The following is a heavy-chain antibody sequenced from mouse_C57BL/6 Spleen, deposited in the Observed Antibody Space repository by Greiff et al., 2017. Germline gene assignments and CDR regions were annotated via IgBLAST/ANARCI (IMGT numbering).Heavy chain of an antibody. CDR3: ARDQAFAY. J-gene: IGHJ3*01. D-gene: IGHD3-2*02. CDR2: ISYDGSN. V-gene: IGHV3-6*01. Sequence: VQLQQSGPGLVKPSPSLSLTCSVTGYSITSGYYWNWIRQFPGNKLEWMGYISYDGSNNYNPSLKNRISITRDTSKNQFFLKLNSVTTEDTATYYCARDQAFAYWGQGTLVTVSA. CDR1: GYSITSGYY.